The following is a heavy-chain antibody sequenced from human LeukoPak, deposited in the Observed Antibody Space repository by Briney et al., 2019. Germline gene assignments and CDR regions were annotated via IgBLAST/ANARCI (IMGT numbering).Heavy chain of an antibody. Sequence: SETLSPTCTVSGGSISSYYWSWIRQPPGKGLEWIGYIYYSGSTNYNPSLKSRVTISVDTSKNQFSLKLSSVTAADTAVYYCARGGYYYGSGSLNWFDPWGQGTLVTVSS. V-gene: IGHV4-59*01. CDR1: GGSISSYY. CDR2: IYYSGST. CDR3: ARGGYYYGSGSLNWFDP. D-gene: IGHD3-10*01. J-gene: IGHJ5*02.